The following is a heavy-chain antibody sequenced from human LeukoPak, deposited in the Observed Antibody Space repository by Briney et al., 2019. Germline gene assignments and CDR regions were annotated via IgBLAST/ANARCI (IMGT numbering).Heavy chain of an antibody. CDR3: ARQSGWRSYFDH. D-gene: IGHD6-19*01. CDR1: GFTFSSYA. CDR2: ISDNGGST. J-gene: IGHJ4*02. Sequence: GGPLRLSCAASGFTFSSYAMSWVRQAPGKGLEWVSTISDNGGSTYYADSVKGRFTISRDNSKNTVYLQMNSLRAEDAAVYYCARQSGWRSYFDHWGQGTLVTVSS. V-gene: IGHV3-23*01.